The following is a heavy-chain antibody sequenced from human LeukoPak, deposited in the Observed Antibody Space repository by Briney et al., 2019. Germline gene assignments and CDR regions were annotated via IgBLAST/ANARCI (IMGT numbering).Heavy chain of an antibody. CDR1: GFTFSSHN. V-gene: IGHV3-21*01. J-gene: IGHJ3*02. CDR3: ARKMKTGDRVGTFDI. CDR2: IGTDGSYI. Sequence: PGGSLRLSCAASGFTFSSHNMNWVRRAPMKGLEWVSSIGTDGSYIYYADSVQGRFTISRDNAKNSLYLQMNSLTAEDTAVYYCARKMKTGDRVGTFDIWGQGTMVTVSS. D-gene: IGHD1-1*01.